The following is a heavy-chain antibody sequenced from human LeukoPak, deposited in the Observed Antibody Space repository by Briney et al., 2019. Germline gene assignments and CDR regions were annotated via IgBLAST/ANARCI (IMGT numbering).Heavy chain of an antibody. V-gene: IGHV3-74*01. CDR1: GFTFSRHW. CDR2: INSDESST. D-gene: IGHD3-10*01. Sequence: PGGSLRLSCAASGFTFSRHWMHWVCQAPGKGLVWVSRINSDESSTSYADSVKGRFTISRDNAKNTLYLQMNSLRAEDTAVYYCARDRGSTDFDYWGQGTLVTVSS. CDR3: ARDRGSTDFDY. J-gene: IGHJ4*02.